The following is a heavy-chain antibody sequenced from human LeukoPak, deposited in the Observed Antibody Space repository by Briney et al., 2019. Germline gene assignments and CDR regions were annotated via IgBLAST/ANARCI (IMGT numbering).Heavy chain of an antibody. V-gene: IGHV4-4*07. CDR2: IYNNGNT. D-gene: IGHD3-16*02. Sequence: SEILSLTCTVSDGSISSYYWNWIRQPAGRALEWIGRIYNNGNTNYNPSLRSRVTMSVDTSKNQLSLKLNSVTAADTAVYYCASFRTGSYRFDYWGQGTLVTVSS. CDR1: DGSISSYY. J-gene: IGHJ4*02. CDR3: ASFRTGSYRFDY.